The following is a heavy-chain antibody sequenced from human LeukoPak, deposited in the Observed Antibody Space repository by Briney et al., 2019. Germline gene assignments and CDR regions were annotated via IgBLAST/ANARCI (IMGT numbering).Heavy chain of an antibody. J-gene: IGHJ4*02. D-gene: IGHD3-22*01. V-gene: IGHV4-31*03. CDR2: IYHSGSS. CDR1: GGSISSGDCY. Sequence: PSETLSLTCTVSGGSISSGDCYWTWIRQHPGKGLEWIGYIYHSGSSYYNPSLKSRVTISVDASKNQFSLKLSSVTAADTAVYYCAREVVLNYFDHWGQGTLVTVSS. CDR3: AREVVLNYFDH.